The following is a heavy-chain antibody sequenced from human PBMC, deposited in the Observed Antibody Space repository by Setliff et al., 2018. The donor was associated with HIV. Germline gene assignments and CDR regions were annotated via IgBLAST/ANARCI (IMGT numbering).Heavy chain of an antibody. D-gene: IGHD2-8*01. CDR1: GDTFSKHA. CDR3: ARSIYEWGAFDI. Sequence: ASVKVSCKASGDTFSKHAVSWVRQAPGQGLEWMGWINVNSGGTKYAQKFQGRVTMTRDTSTSTVYMELSSLRSEDSAVYYCARSIYEWGAFDIWGQGTMVTVSS. J-gene: IGHJ3*02. CDR2: INVNSGGT. V-gene: IGHV1-2*02.